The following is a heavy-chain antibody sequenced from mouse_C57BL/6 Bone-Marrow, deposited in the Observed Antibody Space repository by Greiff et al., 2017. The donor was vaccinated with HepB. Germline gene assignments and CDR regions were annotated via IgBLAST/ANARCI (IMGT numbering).Heavy chain of an antibody. CDR3: ASNYGSSPLDY. Sequence: QVQLQQPGAELVKPGASVKLSCKASGYTFTSYWMQWVKQRPGQGLEWIGEIDPSDSYTNYNQKFKGKATLTVDTSSSTAYMQLSSLTSEDSAVYYCASNYGSSPLDYWGQGTTLTVSS. V-gene: IGHV1-50*01. D-gene: IGHD1-1*01. CDR1: GYTFTSYW. CDR2: IDPSDSYT. J-gene: IGHJ2*01.